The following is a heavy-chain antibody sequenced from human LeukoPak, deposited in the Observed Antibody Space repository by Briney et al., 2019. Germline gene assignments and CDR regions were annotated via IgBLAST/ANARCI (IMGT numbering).Heavy chain of an antibody. CDR1: GFTFSSYS. D-gene: IGHD3-10*01. V-gene: IGHV3-21*01. CDR3: ARDRYGSGSSCDY. CDR2: ISSSSSYI. Sequence: GGSLRLSCAASGFTFSSYSMNWVRQAPGKGPEWVSSISSSSSYIYYADSVKGRFTISRDNAKNSLYLQMNSLRAEDTAVYYCARDRYGSGSSCDYWGQGTLVTVSS. J-gene: IGHJ4*02.